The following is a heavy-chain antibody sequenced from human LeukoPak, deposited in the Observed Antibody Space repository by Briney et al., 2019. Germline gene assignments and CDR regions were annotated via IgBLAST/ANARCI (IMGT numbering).Heavy chain of an antibody. CDR1: GGSISSSSYY. J-gene: IGHJ4*02. V-gene: IGHV4-39*07. D-gene: IGHD3-16*01. CDR3: ARVRPYDYIWGTKRRYYFDY. CDR2: IYYSGST. Sequence: SETLSLTCTVSGGSISSSSYYWGWIRQPPGKGLEWIGSIYYSGSTYYNPSLRSRVTISVDTSKNQFSLKLSSVTAADTAVYHCARVRPYDYIWGTKRRYYFDYWGQGTLVTVSS.